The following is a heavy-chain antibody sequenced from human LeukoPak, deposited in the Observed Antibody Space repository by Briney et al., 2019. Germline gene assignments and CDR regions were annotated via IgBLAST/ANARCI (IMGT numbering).Heavy chain of an antibody. V-gene: IGHV1-8*01. CDR2: MSPNSGNT. CDR1: GYTFTSYD. D-gene: IGHD4-11*01. Sequence: ASVKVSCKASGYTFTSYDINWVRQATGQGLEWMGWMSPNSGNTGYAQKFQDRVTMTRDTSISTAYMELSNLMSEDTALYYCARGGVTTSYWGQGTLVTVSS. CDR3: ARGGVTTSY. J-gene: IGHJ4*02.